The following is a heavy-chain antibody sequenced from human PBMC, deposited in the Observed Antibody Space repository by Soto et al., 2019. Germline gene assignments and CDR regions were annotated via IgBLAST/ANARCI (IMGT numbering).Heavy chain of an antibody. J-gene: IGHJ4*02. D-gene: IGHD4-17*01. CDR2: IWYDGSNK. CDR1: GFSISSYG. CDR3: ARESLDDYGVSYFDY. V-gene: IGHV3-33*01. Sequence: GGSLRLSCTVSGFSISSYGMHWVRQAPGKGLQWVALIWYDGSNKFYADSVKGRFTISRDTSKNTLYLEMNSLRAEDTALYYCARESLDDYGVSYFDYWAQGTLATVSS.